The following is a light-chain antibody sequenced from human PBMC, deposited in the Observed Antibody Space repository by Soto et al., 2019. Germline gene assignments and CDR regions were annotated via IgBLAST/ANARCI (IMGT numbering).Light chain of an antibody. CDR2: GAS. J-gene: IGKJ1*01. V-gene: IGKV3-20*01. CDR1: QSVSSSY. CDR3: QQYGRT. Sequence: EVVLTQSPGTMSLSPGARSPPSCRASQSVSSSYLAWYQQKPVQAPRLLIYGASSRATGIPDRFSGSGSGTEFTRTISRLEPEDFAVYSCQQYGRTVGPGTQVEIK.